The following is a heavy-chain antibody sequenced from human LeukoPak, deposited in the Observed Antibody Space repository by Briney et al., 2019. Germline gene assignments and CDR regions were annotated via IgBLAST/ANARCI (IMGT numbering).Heavy chain of an antibody. J-gene: IGHJ5*02. CDR3: AAVPYYYDSSGYYP. CDR1: GFTFTRSA. D-gene: IGHD3-22*01. V-gene: IGHV1-58*02. Sequence: GTSVKVSCKASGFTFTRSAMQWVRQARGQRLEWIGWIVVGSGNTNYAQKFQERVTITRDMSTSTAYMELSSLRSEDTAVYYCAAVPYYYDSSGYYPWGQGTLVTVSS. CDR2: IVVGSGNT.